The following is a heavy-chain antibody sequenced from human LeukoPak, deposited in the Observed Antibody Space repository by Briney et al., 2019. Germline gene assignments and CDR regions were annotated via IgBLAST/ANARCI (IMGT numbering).Heavy chain of an antibody. Sequence: GGSLRLSCAASGFTFSSYSMNWVRQAPGKGLEWVSYISSSSNTIYYADSVKGRFTISRDNSKNTLYLQMNSLRAEDTAVYYCAKPPMIFYYYYGMDVWGQGTTVTVSS. CDR2: ISSSSNTI. CDR1: GFTFSSYS. D-gene: IGHD3-22*01. V-gene: IGHV3-48*01. CDR3: AKPPMIFYYYYGMDV. J-gene: IGHJ6*02.